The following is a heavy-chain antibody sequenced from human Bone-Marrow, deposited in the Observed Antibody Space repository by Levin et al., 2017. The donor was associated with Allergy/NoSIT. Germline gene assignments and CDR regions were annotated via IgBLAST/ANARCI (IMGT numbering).Heavy chain of an antibody. Sequence: ASVKVSCKASGYTFTGYYMHWVRQAPGQGLEWMGWINPNSGGTNYAQKFQGRVTMTRDTSISTAYMELSRLRSDDTAVYYCARAPHPYCSSTSCRYFCWGQGTLVTVSS. V-gene: IGHV1-2*02. CDR3: ARAPHPYCSSTSCRYFC. J-gene: IGHJ4*02. CDR2: INPNSGGT. CDR1: GYTFTGYY. D-gene: IGHD2-2*01.